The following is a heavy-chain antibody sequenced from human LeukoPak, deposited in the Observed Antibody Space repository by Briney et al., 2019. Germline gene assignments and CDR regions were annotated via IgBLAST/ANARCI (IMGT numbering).Heavy chain of an antibody. CDR3: ARRWSFDY. J-gene: IGHJ4*02. D-gene: IGHD6-13*01. Sequence: PGGSLRLSCAASGFTFSRYWMSWVRQAPGKGLEWVANIKQDGSERYYVDSVKGRFTISRDNSKNTLYLQMNSLRPEDTAVYYCARRWSFDYWGQGTLVTVSS. CDR1: GFTFSRYW. CDR2: IKQDGSER. V-gene: IGHV3-7*01.